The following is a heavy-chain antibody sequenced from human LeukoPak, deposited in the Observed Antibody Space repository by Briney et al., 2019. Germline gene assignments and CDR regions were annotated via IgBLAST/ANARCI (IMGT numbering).Heavy chain of an antibody. V-gene: IGHV3-48*03. J-gene: IGHJ5*02. CDR2: ISNIGSTI. CDR3: ARVKGGYGAFDP. Sequence: GGSLRLSCAASGFTFSSYEMNWVRAAPGEGLEWGSYISNIGSTIYYADSVKGRFTISRDNPKNSLYLQMNSLRAEDTAVYYCARVKGGYGAFDPWGQGTLVTVSS. D-gene: IGHD5-18*01. CDR1: GFTFSSYE.